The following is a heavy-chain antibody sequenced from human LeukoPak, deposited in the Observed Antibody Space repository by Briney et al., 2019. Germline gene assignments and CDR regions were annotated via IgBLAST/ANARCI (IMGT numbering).Heavy chain of an antibody. J-gene: IGHJ4*02. D-gene: IGHD3-9*01. V-gene: IGHV4-59*01. CDR3: ARQKRYFGNRDY. Sequence: SETLSLTCTVSGDSLSDYYRTWIRQPPGKGLEYIGYIYYSGTTKYNPSLRSRVTMSVDTSKNQFSLKLTSVTAADTAVYYCARQKRYFGNRDYWGQGTLVTVSS. CDR2: IYYSGTT. CDR1: GDSLSDYY.